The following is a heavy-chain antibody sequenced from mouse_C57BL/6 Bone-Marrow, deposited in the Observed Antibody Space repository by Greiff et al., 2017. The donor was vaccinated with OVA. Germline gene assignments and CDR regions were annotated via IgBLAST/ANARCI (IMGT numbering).Heavy chain of an antibody. CDR1: GYTFTSYW. V-gene: IGHV1-69*01. CDR3: ARWGGKRYYDAMDY. D-gene: IGHD1-1*02. Sequence: QVQLQQPGAELVMPGASVKLSCKASGYTFTSYWMHWVKQRPGQGLEWIGEIDPSDSYTNYNQKFKGKSTLTVDKSSSTAYMQLSILTAEDYAVYYCARWGGKRYYDAMDYWGQGTSVTVSS. J-gene: IGHJ4*01. CDR2: IDPSDSYT.